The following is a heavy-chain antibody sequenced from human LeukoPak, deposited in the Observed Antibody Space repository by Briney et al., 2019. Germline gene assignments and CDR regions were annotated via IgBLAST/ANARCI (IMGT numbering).Heavy chain of an antibody. J-gene: IGHJ4*02. CDR3: ARDYPPPPVAGPYYFDY. CDR1: GFTLSSYW. D-gene: IGHD6-19*01. CDR2: IKQDGSEK. V-gene: IGHV3-7*05. Sequence: GGSLRLSCVAYGFTLSSYWMSWVGQAPGKGLEWVANIKQDGSEKYYVDSVKGRFTISRDNAKNSLYLHMNSLRAEDTAVYYCARDYPPPPVAGPYYFDYWGQGTLVTVSS.